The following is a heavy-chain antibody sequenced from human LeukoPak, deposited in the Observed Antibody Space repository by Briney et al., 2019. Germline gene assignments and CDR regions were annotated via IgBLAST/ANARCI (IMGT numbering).Heavy chain of an antibody. CDR1: GFTFSSYW. CDR2: IKQDGSEK. V-gene: IGHV3-7*01. D-gene: IGHD3-3*01. J-gene: IGHJ6*03. CDR3: ARKSGFWSGYSYYYYYYMDV. Sequence: GGSLRLSCAASGFTFSSYWMSWVRQAPGKGLEWVANIKQDGSEKYYVDSVKGRFTISRDNAKNSLYLQVNSLRAEDTAVYYCARKSGFWSGYSYYYYYYMDVWGKGTTVTVSS.